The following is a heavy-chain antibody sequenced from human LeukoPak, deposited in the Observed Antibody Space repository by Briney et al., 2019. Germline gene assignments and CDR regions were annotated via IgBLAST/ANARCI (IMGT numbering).Heavy chain of an antibody. Sequence: ASVKVSCKASGYMFTSYGISWVRQAPGQGLEWVGWISAYNGHTNYVQKFQGRVIMTADTSTSTAYMELRSLRSDDTAVYYCARDLTHRRNYDSSGYQIVPAFWGQGTLVTVSS. CDR1: GYMFTSYG. V-gene: IGHV1-18*01. CDR3: ARDLTHRRNYDSSGYQIVPAF. D-gene: IGHD3-22*01. J-gene: IGHJ4*02. CDR2: ISAYNGHT.